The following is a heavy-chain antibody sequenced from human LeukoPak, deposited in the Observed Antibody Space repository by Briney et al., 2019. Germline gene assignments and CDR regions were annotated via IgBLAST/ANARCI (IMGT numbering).Heavy chain of an antibody. CDR2: ISYDGSNK. CDR1: GFTFSSYA. V-gene: IGHV3-30-3*01. CDR3: AREDCSGGSCYSGYFDY. Sequence: PGGSLRLSCAASGFTFSSYAMHWVRQAPGKGLEWVAVISYDGSNKYYADSVKGRFTISRDNSKNTLYLQMNSPRAEDTAVYYCAREDCSGGSCYSGYFDYWGQGTLVTVSS. D-gene: IGHD2-15*01. J-gene: IGHJ4*02.